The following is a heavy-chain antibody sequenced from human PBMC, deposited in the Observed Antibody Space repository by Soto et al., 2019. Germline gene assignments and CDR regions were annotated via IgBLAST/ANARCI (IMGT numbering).Heavy chain of an antibody. CDR3: ARHRKSAATRYYYCYYMDV. V-gene: IGHV4-39*01. CDR2: IYYSGST. Sequence: QLQLQESGPGLVKPSETLSLTCTVSGGSISSSSYYWGWIRQPPGKGLEWIGSIYYSGSTYYNPSLKSRVTIAVDTSKNQFSLKLSSVTAADTAVYYCARHRKSAATRYYYCYYMDVWGKGTTVTVSS. D-gene: IGHD2-15*01. J-gene: IGHJ6*03. CDR1: GGSISSSSYY.